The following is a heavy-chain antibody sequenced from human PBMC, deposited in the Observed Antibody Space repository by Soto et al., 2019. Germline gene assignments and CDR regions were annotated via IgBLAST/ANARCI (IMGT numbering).Heavy chain of an antibody. CDR2: IRVSNGDT. D-gene: IGHD6-19*01. Sequence: QGQLVQSGAELKKPGASVKVSCKASGDTFSRFDVSWLRQVPGQGLEWMGWIRVSNGDTNYAQKFQGRVTMTTDTSTGTVFMDLRTLRPDDTALYYCARDYSSASGANFDLWGQGTLVTVSS. V-gene: IGHV1-18*01. CDR3: ARDYSSASGANFDL. CDR1: GDTFSRFD. J-gene: IGHJ4*02.